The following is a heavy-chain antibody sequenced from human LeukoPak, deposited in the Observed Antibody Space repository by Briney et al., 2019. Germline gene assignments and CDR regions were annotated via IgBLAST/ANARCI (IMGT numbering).Heavy chain of an antibody. D-gene: IGHD3-3*01. CDR2: FDPEDGET. CDR1: GDTLTELS. V-gene: IGHV1-24*01. CDR3: ASPVKYYDTWSGYPPFDY. Sequence: ASVKVSCKVSGDTLTELSMHWVRQAPGKGLEWMGGFDPEDGETIYAQKFQGRVTITADESTSTAYMELSSLRSEDTAIYYCASPVKYYDTWSGYPPFDYWGQGTLVTVSS. J-gene: IGHJ4*02.